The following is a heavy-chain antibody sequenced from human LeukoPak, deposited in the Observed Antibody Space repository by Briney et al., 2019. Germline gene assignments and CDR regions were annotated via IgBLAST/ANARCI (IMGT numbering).Heavy chain of an antibody. CDR2: IIPIFGTA. J-gene: IGHJ3*02. V-gene: IGHV1-69*13. CDR1: GGTFSSYA. Sequence: SVKVSCKASGGTFSSYAISWVRQAPGQGLEWMGGIIPIFGTANYAQKFQGRVTITADESTSTAYMELSSLRSEDTAVYYCARDYIRRDGYIYDAFDIWGQGTMVTVSP. D-gene: IGHD5-24*01. CDR3: ARDYIRRDGYIYDAFDI.